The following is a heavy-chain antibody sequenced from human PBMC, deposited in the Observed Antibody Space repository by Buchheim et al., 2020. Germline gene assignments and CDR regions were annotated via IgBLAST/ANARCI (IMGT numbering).Heavy chain of an antibody. CDR1: GGTFSSYT. J-gene: IGHJ4*02. D-gene: IGHD2-2*01. CDR2: IIPILGIA. CDR3: ARGGYCSSTSCPDRSLFDY. V-gene: IGHV1-69*02. Sequence: QVQLVQSGAEVKKPGSSVKVSCKASGGTFSSYTISWVRQAPGQGLEWMGRIIPILGIANYAQKFQGRVTITADKSTSKAYMELSSLRSEDTAVYYCARGGYCSSTSCPDRSLFDYWGQGTL.